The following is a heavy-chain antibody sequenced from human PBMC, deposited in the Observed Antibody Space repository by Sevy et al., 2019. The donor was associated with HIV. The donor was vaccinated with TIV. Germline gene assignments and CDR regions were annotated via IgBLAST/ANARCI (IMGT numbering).Heavy chain of an antibody. J-gene: IGHJ4*02. D-gene: IGHD5-12*01. Sequence: GGSLRLSCAASGFTFRSYGMHWVRQAPGKGLEWVAVISNDGGNQYYADSVKGRFTISRDNSKNTVYLQMNSLRAEDTAVYYCAKDVSVGYNYFLDFWGQGALVTVSS. CDR1: GFTFRSYG. CDR2: ISNDGGNQ. CDR3: AKDVSVGYNYFLDF. V-gene: IGHV3-30*18.